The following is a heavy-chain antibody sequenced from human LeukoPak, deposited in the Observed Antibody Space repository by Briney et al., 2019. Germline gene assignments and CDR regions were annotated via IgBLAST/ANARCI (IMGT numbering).Heavy chain of an antibody. CDR3: AKSWSSTPKFFDS. CDR2: INPNSGGT. J-gene: IGHJ4*02. Sequence: ASVKVSCKASGYTFTGYYMHWVRQASGQGLEWMGRINPNSGGTDYAQKFQGRVTMTRDTSVNTAYMELSRLGSDDTAIYYCAKSWSSTPKFFDSWGQGTLVTVSS. CDR1: GYTFTGYY. V-gene: IGHV1-2*06. D-gene: IGHD1-26*01.